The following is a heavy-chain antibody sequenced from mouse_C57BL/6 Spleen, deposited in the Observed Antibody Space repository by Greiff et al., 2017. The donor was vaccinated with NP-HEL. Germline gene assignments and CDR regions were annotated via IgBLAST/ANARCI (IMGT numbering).Heavy chain of an antibody. CDR2: INYDGSST. CDR3: ARPLYYYGSSYWYFDV. D-gene: IGHD1-1*01. V-gene: IGHV5-16*01. CDR1: GFTFSDYY. J-gene: IGHJ1*03. Sequence: EVQVVESEGGLVQPGSSMKLSCTASGFTFSDYYMAWVRQVPEKGLEWVANINYDGSSTYYLDSLKSRFIISRDNAKNILYLQMSSLKSEDTATYYCARPLYYYGSSYWYFDVWGTGTTVTVSS.